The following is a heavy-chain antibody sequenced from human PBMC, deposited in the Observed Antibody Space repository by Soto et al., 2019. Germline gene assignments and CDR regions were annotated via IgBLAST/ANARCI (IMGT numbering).Heavy chain of an antibody. CDR2: IIPILGIA. D-gene: IGHD3-10*01. CDR3: ARGVGFGEYYYYYMDV. V-gene: IGHV1-69*02. CDR1: GGTFSSYT. Sequence: ASVKVSCKASGGTFSSYTISWVRQAPGQGLEWMGRIIPILGIANYAQKFQGRVTITADKSTSTAYMELSSLRSEDTAVYYCARGVGFGEYYYYYMDVWGKGTTVTVSS. J-gene: IGHJ6*03.